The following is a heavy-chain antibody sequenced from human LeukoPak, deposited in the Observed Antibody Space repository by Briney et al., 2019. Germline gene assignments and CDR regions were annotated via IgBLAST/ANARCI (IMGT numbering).Heavy chain of an antibody. D-gene: IGHD3-22*01. CDR1: GGTFSSYA. J-gene: IGHJ4*02. V-gene: IGHV1-69*13. CDR3: APGIFYYDSSGYSLTPGGY. CDR2: IIPIFGTA. Sequence: ASVKVSCKASGGTFSSYAISWVRQAPGQGLEWMGGIIPIFGTANYAQKFQGRVTITADESTSTAYMELGSLRSEDTAVYYCAPGIFYYDSSGYSLTPGGYWGQGTLVTVSS.